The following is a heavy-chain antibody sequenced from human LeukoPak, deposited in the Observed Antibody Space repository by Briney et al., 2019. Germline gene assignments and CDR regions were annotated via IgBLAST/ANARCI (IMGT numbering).Heavy chain of an antibody. CDR2: MYSSGTT. J-gene: IGHJ4*02. CDR3: ARATTYGDADY. Sequence: TSETLSLTCTVSGGSISSYYCSWIRQPPGKGLQWIGYMYSSGTTNYNPSLKSRVTISVDTSKNQFSLTLSSVTAADTAAYYCARATTYGDADYWGQGTLVTVSS. D-gene: IGHD4-17*01. CDR1: GGSISSYY. V-gene: IGHV4-59*01.